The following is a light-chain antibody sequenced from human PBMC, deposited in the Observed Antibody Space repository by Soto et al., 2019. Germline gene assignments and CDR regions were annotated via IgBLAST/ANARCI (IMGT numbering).Light chain of an antibody. J-gene: IGKJ1*01. Sequence: IVSSEHPGTLKSSKGVRAAVSSRASQSGSSRYLAWYQQKPGQAPRLLIYGASSRATGIPDRFSGSGSGTDFTLTISRLEPEDFAVYYCQQYDSSPRTFGQGTKVDIK. CDR3: QQYDSSPRT. V-gene: IGKV3-20*01. CDR1: QSGSSRY. CDR2: GAS.